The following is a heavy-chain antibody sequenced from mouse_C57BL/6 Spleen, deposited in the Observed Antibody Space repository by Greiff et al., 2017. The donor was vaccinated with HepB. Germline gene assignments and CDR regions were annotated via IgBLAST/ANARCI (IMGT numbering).Heavy chain of an antibody. J-gene: IGHJ2*01. D-gene: IGHD2-10*01. Sequence: EVMLVESGGGLVKPGGSLKLSCAASGFTFSDYGMHWVRQAPEKGLEWVAYISSGSSTIYYADTVKGRFTISRDNAKNTLFLQMTSLRSEDTAMYYCARGLPTGPFDYWGQGTTLTVSS. V-gene: IGHV5-17*01. CDR3: ARGLPTGPFDY. CDR2: ISSGSSTI. CDR1: GFTFSDYG.